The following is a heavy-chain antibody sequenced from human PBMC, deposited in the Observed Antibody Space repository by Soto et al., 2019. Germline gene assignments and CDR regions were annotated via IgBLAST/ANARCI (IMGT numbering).Heavy chain of an antibody. V-gene: IGHV1-69*01. CDR3: ARGRRELVPGSFREFDY. Sequence: QVQLVQSGAEVKKPGSSVKVSCKASGGTFSSYAISWVRQAPGQGLEWVGGIIPIFGTANYAQKFQGRVTITADESTSTAYMELSSLRSEDTAVYYCARGRRELVPGSFREFDYWGQGTLVTVSS. J-gene: IGHJ4*02. CDR2: IIPIFGTA. D-gene: IGHD6-6*01. CDR1: GGTFSSYA.